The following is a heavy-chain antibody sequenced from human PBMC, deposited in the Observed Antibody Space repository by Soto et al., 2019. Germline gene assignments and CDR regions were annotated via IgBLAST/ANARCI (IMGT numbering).Heavy chain of an antibody. J-gene: IGHJ5*02. CDR1: GYTFTGYA. Sequence: ASVKVSCKASGYTFTGYAMHWVRQAPGQRLEWMGWINAGNGNTKYSRKFQGRVTITRDTSASTAYMELSSLRSEDTAVYYCARLPWADYGGIFDPWGQGTLVTVSS. V-gene: IGHV1-3*01. D-gene: IGHD4-17*01. CDR3: ARLPWADYGGIFDP. CDR2: INAGNGNT.